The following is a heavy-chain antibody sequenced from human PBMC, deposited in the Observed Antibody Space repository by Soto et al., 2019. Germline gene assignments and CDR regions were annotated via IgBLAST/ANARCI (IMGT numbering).Heavy chain of an antibody. D-gene: IGHD4-17*01. Sequence: GGSLRLSCAASGFTFSSYAMSWVRQAPGKGLEWVSAISGSGGSKYYADSVKGQFTISRYNSKNTLYLQMNSLRAEDTAVYYCAKDYGDYFDYWGQGTLVTVSS. J-gene: IGHJ4*02. V-gene: IGHV3-23*01. CDR3: AKDYGDYFDY. CDR2: ISGSGGSK. CDR1: GFTFSSYA.